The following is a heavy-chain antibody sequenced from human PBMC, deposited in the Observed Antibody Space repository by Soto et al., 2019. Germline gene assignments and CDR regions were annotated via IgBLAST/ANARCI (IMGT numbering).Heavy chain of an antibody. CDR2: INPNSGGT. CDR1: GYAFTGYY. D-gene: IGHD3-22*01. V-gene: IGHV1-2*04. CDR3: ASGAHDYDSSGYSYYDY. J-gene: IGHJ4*02. Sequence: GASVKVSCKASGYAFTGYYMHWVRQAPGQGLEWMGWINPNSGGTNYAQKFQGWVTMTRDTSISTAYMELSRLRSDDTAVYYCASGAHDYDSSGYSYYDYWGQGTLLTVSS.